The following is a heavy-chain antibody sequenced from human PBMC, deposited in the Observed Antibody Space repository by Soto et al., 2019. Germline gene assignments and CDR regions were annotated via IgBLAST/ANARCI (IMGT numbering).Heavy chain of an antibody. D-gene: IGHD6-19*01. J-gene: IGHJ3*02. CDR3: AKAGGIAVATAGAFDI. Sequence: EVQLLESGGGLVQPGGSLRLSCAASGFTFSSYAMSWVRQAPGKGLEWVSAISGSGGSTYYADSVKGRFTISRDNSKNKLDLAMNSLRAEDTAVYYCAKAGGIAVATAGAFDIWGQGTMVTVSS. CDR2: ISGSGGST. CDR1: GFTFSSYA. V-gene: IGHV3-23*01.